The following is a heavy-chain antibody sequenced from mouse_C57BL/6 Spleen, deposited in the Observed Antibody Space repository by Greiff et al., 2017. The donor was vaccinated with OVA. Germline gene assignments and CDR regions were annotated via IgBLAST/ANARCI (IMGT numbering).Heavy chain of an antibody. J-gene: IGHJ4*01. Sequence: QVQLQQPGAELVKPGASVKLSCKASGYTFTSYWMQWVKQRPGQGLEWIGEIDPSDSYTNYNQKFKGKATLTVDTSSSTAYMQLSSLTSEDSAVYYCARSRYITTVVATEAMDYWGQGTSVTVSS. CDR3: ARSRYITTVVATEAMDY. V-gene: IGHV1-50*01. CDR2: IDPSDSYT. D-gene: IGHD1-1*01. CDR1: GYTFTSYW.